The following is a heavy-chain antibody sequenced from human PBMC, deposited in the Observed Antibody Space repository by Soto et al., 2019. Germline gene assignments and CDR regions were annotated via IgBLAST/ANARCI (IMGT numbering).Heavy chain of an antibody. D-gene: IGHD2-21*02. CDR1: GFTFNIYA. V-gene: IGHV3-30-3*01. Sequence: QVQLVESGGGVVQPGRSLRLSCAASGFTFNIYAIHWVRQAPGKGLEWVAVISYEGSNKYYADSVKGRVTISRDNSKNTVDLQMSSLRAEDTAMYYCARTLFRTTVVTPSDSWGQRTLVTVSS. CDR3: ARTLFRTTVVTPSDS. CDR2: ISYEGSNK. J-gene: IGHJ4*02.